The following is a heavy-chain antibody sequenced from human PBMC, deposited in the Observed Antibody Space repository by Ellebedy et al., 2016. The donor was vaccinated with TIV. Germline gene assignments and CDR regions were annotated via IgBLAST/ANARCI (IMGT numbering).Heavy chain of an antibody. J-gene: IGHJ6*02. CDR2: IKSKVGGGTT. Sequence: PGGSLRLSCVGSGFTFTDAWVTWVRQALGKGLEWVGRIKSKVGGGTTDYAAPVKGRFTISRDDSKDTVYLQMNTLESEDTGIYYCTTDSHSSGWYFRPDYSYYYGADVWGQGTTVTVSS. CDR3: TTDSHSSGWYFRPDYSYYYGADV. D-gene: IGHD6-19*01. CDR1: GFTFTDAW. V-gene: IGHV3-15*01.